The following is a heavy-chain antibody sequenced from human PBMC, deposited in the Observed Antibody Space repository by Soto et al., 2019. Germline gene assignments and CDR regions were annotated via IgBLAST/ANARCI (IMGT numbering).Heavy chain of an antibody. Sequence: GSLTLSCAASGFTFSTSWMTWVRQAPGKGLEWVANIKQVGSAQYYVDSLKGRFSVSRDNAKNSLYLQMDSLRADDTAMYFCVRGAFKSSWYSDYFDYWGQGALVTVSS. CDR2: IKQVGSAQ. CDR3: VRGAFKSSWYSDYFDY. V-gene: IGHV3-7*01. CDR1: GFTFSTSW. J-gene: IGHJ4*02. D-gene: IGHD2-15*01.